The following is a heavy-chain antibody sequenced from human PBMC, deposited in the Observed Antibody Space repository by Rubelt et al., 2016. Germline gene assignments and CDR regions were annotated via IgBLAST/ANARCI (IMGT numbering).Heavy chain of an antibody. CDR3: ARAGTTVAHPGY. CDR2: ISSSSSLI. D-gene: IGHD4-23*01. V-gene: IGHV3-48*01. Sequence: GKGLEWVSYISSSSSLIYYADSVKGRFTISRDNSKNTLHLQMNSLRVEDTAVYYCARAGTTVAHPGYWGQGTLVTVSS. J-gene: IGHJ4*02.